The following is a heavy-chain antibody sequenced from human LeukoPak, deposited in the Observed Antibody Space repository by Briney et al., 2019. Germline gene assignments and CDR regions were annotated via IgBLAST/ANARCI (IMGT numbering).Heavy chain of an antibody. CDR1: GYTFTGYY. CDR3: ARDRYSGYDY. D-gene: IGHD5-12*01. Sequence: GASVKVSCKASGYTFTGYYMHWVRQAPGQGLEWMGWINPNSDGTSYAQKFQGRVTMTSDTSISTAYMELSSLRSDDTAVYYCARDRYSGYDYWGQGTLVTVSS. CDR2: INPNSDGT. J-gene: IGHJ4*02. V-gene: IGHV1-2*02.